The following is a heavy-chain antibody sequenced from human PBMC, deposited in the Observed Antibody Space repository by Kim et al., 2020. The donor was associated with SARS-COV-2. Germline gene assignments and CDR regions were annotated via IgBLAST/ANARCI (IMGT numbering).Heavy chain of an antibody. CDR3: ASGPMGGDGSGKYYYYGMDV. V-gene: IGHV3-64*01. CDR2: ISSNGGST. D-gene: IGHD3-10*01. J-gene: IGHJ6*04. CDR1: GFTFSSYA. Sequence: GGSLRLSCAASGFTFSSYAMHWVRQAPGKGLEYVSAISSNGGSTYYANSVKGRFTISRDNSKNTLYLQMGSLRAEDMAVYYCASGPMGGDGSGKYYYYGMDVGGKGTRVTVPS.